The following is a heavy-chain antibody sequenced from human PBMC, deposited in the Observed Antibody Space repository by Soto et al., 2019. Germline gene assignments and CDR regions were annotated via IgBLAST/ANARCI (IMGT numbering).Heavy chain of an antibody. CDR1: GYTFTSYA. V-gene: IGHV1-3*01. J-gene: IGHJ6*02. Sequence: GASVKVSCKASGYTFTSYAMHWVRQAPGQKLEWMGWINAGNGNTKYSQKFQGRVTITRDTSASTAYMELSSLRSEDTAVYYCAGKIGTTEYYYYGMDVWGQGTTVTVSS. CDR3: AGKIGTTEYYYYGMDV. D-gene: IGHD1-7*01. CDR2: INAGNGNT.